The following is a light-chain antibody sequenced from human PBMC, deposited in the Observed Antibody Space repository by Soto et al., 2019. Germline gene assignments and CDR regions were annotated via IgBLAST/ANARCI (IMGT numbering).Light chain of an antibody. Sequence: QAVVTQEPSLTVSPGGTVTLTCASGTGAVTSGSYPNWFQQKPGQAPRSLIYNTDKRHYLTPTRFSGSLIGGKAALTVSDVQPEDEADYYCLLYYGGSLWVFGGGTKVTVL. J-gene: IGLJ3*02. CDR2: NTD. CDR3: LLYYGGSLWV. V-gene: IGLV7-43*01. CDR1: TGAVTSGSY.